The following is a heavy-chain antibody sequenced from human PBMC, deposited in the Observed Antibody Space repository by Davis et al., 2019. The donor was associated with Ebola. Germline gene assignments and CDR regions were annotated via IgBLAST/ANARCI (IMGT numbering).Heavy chain of an antibody. Sequence: PSETLSLTCAVSGYSISSGSYWGWIRQPPGKGLELIGSMHHSGNTYYNPSLKSRVTISVDTSKNQFSLKLTSVTAADTAMYYCSERGSSVWGQGTLVTVSS. V-gene: IGHV4-38-2*01. CDR2: MHHSGNT. D-gene: IGHD3-10*01. CDR3: SERGSSV. J-gene: IGHJ4*02. CDR1: GYSISSGSY.